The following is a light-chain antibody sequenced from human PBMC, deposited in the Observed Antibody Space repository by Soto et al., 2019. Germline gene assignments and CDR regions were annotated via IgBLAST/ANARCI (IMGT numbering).Light chain of an antibody. V-gene: IGKV1-27*01. CDR3: QKYNDFPWT. CDR2: AAS. Sequence: DIQMTQSPSSLSASVGDRVTITCQASQGTSNYLAWYQQKPGKVPKILIYAASTLQSGVPPRFSASGSGTDFTLTISSLQPEDVATYYCQKYNDFPWTFGQGTKVEIK. J-gene: IGKJ1*01. CDR1: QGTSNY.